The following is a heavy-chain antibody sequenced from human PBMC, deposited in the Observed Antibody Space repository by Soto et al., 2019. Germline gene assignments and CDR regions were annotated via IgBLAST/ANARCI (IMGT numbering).Heavy chain of an antibody. D-gene: IGHD4-17*01. CDR3: ASGRFTVTTMYFYL. CDR2: INHSEST. J-gene: IGHJ2*01. CDR1: GGSFSGYY. V-gene: IGHV4-34*01. Sequence: SETLSLTCAVYGGSFSGYYWSWIRQPPGKGLEWIGEINHSESTNYNPSLKSRVTISVDTSKNQFSLRLSSVTAADTAVYYCASGRFTVTTMYFYLWGRGTLVTVSS.